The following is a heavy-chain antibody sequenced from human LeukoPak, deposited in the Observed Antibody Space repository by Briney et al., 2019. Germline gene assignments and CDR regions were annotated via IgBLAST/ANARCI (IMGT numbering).Heavy chain of an antibody. D-gene: IGHD3-16*01. J-gene: IGHJ4*02. CDR2: INHSGST. V-gene: IGHV4-34*01. CDR1: GGSFSGYY. Sequence: SETLSLTCAVYGGSFSGYYWSWIRQPPGKGLEWIGEINHSGSTNYNPSLKSRVTISVDTSKNQFSLKLSSVTAADTAVYYCARGSPSGGEDYWGQGTLVTVSS. CDR3: ARGSPSGGEDY.